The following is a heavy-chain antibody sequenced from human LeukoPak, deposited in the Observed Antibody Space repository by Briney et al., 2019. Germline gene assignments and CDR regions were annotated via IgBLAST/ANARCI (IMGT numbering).Heavy chain of an antibody. Sequence: SETLSLICTVSGGSISSGRYYWNWIRQPAGKGLEWIGRFSTSGGTNYDPSLKSRLTISEDTSRNQFSLKLSSVTAADTAMYYCARSLVGATSYFDYWGQGTLVTVSS. J-gene: IGHJ4*02. CDR1: GGSISSGRYY. V-gene: IGHV4-61*02. CDR2: FSTSGGT. CDR3: ARSLVGATSYFDY. D-gene: IGHD1-26*01.